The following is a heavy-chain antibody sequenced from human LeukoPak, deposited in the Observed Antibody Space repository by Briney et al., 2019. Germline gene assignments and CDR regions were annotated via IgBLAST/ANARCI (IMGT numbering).Heavy chain of an antibody. CDR2: IYPGDSDT. CDR1: GYSFTSYW. D-gene: IGHD6-13*01. Sequence: GESLKISCKGSGYSFTSYWIGWVRQMPGKGLEWMGIIYPGDSDTRYSPSFQGQVTISADKSISTAYLQWSSLEASDTAMYYCARHRSSISWYQAGDYWGQGTLVTVSS. V-gene: IGHV5-51*01. CDR3: ARHRSSISWYQAGDY. J-gene: IGHJ4*02.